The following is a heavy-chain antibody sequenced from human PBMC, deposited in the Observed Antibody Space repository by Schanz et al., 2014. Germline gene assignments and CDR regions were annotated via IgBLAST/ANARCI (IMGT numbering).Heavy chain of an antibody. CDR1: GFTFSSHA. D-gene: IGHD3-22*01. Sequence: QVQLLQFGGGVVQPGRSLRLSCAASGFTFSSHAMHWVRQAPGKGLEWVALISNDGSIKYYADSVEGRFTISRDNSRNTLYLQMNSLRAEDTAVYYCAKEPSHGDYDYYFDYWGQGTLVTVSS. V-gene: IGHV3-30-3*01. J-gene: IGHJ4*02. CDR2: ISNDGSIK. CDR3: AKEPSHGDYDYYFDY.